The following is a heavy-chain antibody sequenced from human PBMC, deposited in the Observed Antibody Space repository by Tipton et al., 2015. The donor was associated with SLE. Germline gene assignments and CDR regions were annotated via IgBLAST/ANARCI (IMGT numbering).Heavy chain of an antibody. V-gene: IGHV4-30-2*01. J-gene: IGHJ3*02. Sequence: TLSLTCTVSGGSISSGGYYWSWIRQHPGKGLEWIGYIYHSGSTYYNPSLKSRVTISVDRSKNQFSLKLSSVTAADTAVYYCARVTHPYYYDSSGAFDIWGQGTMVTVSS. CDR1: GGSISSGGYY. CDR2: IYHSGST. CDR3: ARVTHPYYYDSSGAFDI. D-gene: IGHD3-22*01.